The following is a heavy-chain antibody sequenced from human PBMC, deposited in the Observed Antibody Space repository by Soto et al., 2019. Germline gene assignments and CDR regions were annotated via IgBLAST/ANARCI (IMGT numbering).Heavy chain of an antibody. CDR2: INPRDSDV. CDR3: ARPDYTQGVWYHTYDI. Sequence: PGESLKISCKGFDYMFAAYWIGLVRHMPGKGLEWMGVINPRDSDVKYSPPFEGQVTISADKSINTAFLQWRSLKASDTAMYYCARPDYTQGVWYHTYDIWGQGTMVTVSS. V-gene: IGHV5-51*01. CDR1: DYMFAAYW. J-gene: IGHJ3*02. D-gene: IGHD3-3*01.